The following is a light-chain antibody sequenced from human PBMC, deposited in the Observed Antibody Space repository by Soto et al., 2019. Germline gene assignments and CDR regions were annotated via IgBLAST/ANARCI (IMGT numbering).Light chain of an antibody. J-gene: IGKJ5*01. CDR2: GAS. CDR1: QSVSNSY. Sequence: EIVLTQSPGTLSLSPGERATLSCRASQSVSNSYLAWYQQKPGQAPRLLIFGASSRATGIPDRFSGSGSGTEFTLTISSLQSEDFAVYYCQQYSNWPPITFGQGTRLEIK. CDR3: QQYSNWPPIT. V-gene: IGKV3-20*01.